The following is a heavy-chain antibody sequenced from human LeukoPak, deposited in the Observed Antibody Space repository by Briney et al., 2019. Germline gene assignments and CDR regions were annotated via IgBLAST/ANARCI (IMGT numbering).Heavy chain of an antibody. D-gene: IGHD6-19*01. V-gene: IGHV4-59*01. Sequence: SETLSLTCTVSGGSISSYYWSWIRQPPGKGLEWIGYIYYSGSTNYNPSLKSRVTISVDTSKNQFSLKLTSVTAADTAVYYCARAIAVAGRPFGYYYMAVWGKGTTVTVSS. CDR2: IYYSGST. CDR1: GGSISSYY. J-gene: IGHJ6*03. CDR3: ARAIAVAGRPFGYYYMAV.